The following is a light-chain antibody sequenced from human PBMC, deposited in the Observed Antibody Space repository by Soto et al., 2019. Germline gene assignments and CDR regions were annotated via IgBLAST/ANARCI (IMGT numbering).Light chain of an antibody. Sequence: DIQMTQSPSSVSASVGDRVTITCRASQDVSTWLAWYQHKPGKAPNLLIHDTSILQSGVPSRFSGSGSGTEFTLTISSRQPEDFATYYCQQAHSFPLTFGGGTKVDIK. CDR3: QQAHSFPLT. CDR1: QDVSTW. CDR2: DTS. J-gene: IGKJ4*01. V-gene: IGKV1-12*01.